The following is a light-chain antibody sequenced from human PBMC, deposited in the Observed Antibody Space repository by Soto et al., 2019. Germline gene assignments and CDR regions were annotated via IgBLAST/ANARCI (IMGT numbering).Light chain of an antibody. CDR3: SSWDDNLDAVV. V-gene: IGLV1-44*01. Sequence: QSLLTQLPSASGTPGQRVTISCSGSSSNIGSNTVNWYQQLPGTAPKLLIYTNDQRPSGVPDRFSGSRSGTSASLAISGLQFEDEADYHCSSWDDNLDAVVFGAGTKVTVL. CDR1: SSNIGSNT. CDR2: TND. J-gene: IGLJ1*01.